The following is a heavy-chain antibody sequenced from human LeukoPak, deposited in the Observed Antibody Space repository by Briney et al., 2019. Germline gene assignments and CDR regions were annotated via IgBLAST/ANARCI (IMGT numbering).Heavy chain of an antibody. CDR1: GFYFTSAP. CDR2: SGTDGDT. CDR3: ATKTPGNYPYDY. V-gene: IGHV3-23*01. D-gene: IGHD3-22*01. J-gene: IGHJ4*02. Sequence: GGSLRLSCVLSGFYFTSAPMNWVRQAPGKGLEWVSTSGTDGDTYYADSVKGRFTISRDNSKNTVHLQMTSLRVEDTAVYYCATKTPGNYPYDYWGQGTLVIVSP.